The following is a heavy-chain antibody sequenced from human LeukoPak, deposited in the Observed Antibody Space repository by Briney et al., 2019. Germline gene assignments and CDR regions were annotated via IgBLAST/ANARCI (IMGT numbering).Heavy chain of an antibody. Sequence: GGSLRLSCAASGFTFSSYSMHWVRQAPGKGLEWVANIKQDGSEKYYVDSVKGRFTISRDNAKNSLYLQMNSLRAEDTAVYYCASSTTGYCSSTSKCYYYYMDVWGKGTTVTVSS. V-gene: IGHV3-7*01. CDR3: ASSTTGYCSSTSKCYYYYMDV. CDR2: IKQDGSEK. CDR1: GFTFSSYS. D-gene: IGHD2-2*01. J-gene: IGHJ6*03.